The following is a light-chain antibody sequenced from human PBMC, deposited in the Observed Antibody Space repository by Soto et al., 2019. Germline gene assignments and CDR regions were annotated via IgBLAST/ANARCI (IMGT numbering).Light chain of an antibody. Sequence: DIVMTQTRLSLPVTPGEPASISCRSRQSLLNIDGNTYFDWYLQKPGQSPQLLIYALSYRAYGVPARFSGSGSDNDFTLKISRVEAEDVGIYYCMQRIEFPWTVGQGTKVDIK. CDR2: ALS. J-gene: IGKJ1*01. CDR1: QSLLNIDGNTY. V-gene: IGKV2-40*01. CDR3: MQRIEFPWT.